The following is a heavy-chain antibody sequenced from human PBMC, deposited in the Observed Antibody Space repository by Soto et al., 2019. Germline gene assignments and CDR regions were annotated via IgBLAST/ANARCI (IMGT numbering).Heavy chain of an antibody. V-gene: IGHV3-23*01. D-gene: IGHD6-13*01. CDR2: ISGSGGST. J-gene: IGHJ6*02. Sequence: VGSLRLSCAASGFTFSSYAMSWVRQAPGKGLEWVSAISGSGGSTYYADSVKGRFTISRDNSKNTLYLQMNSLRAEDTAVYYCAKGHGAAAGPPNYYYYYGMDVWGQGTTVTVSS. CDR1: GFTFSSYA. CDR3: AKGHGAAAGPPNYYYYYGMDV.